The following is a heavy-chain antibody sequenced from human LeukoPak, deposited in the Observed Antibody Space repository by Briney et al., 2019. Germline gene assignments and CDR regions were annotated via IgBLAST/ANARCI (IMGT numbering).Heavy chain of an antibody. CDR2: INHSGST. J-gene: IGHJ3*02. CDR3: AKAPYYYDSSGYHNAFDI. CDR1: GGSFSGYY. Sequence: SETLSLTCAVYGGSFSGYYWSWIRQPPGKGLEWIGEINHSGSTNYNPSLKSRVTISVDTSKNQFPLKLSSVTAADTAVYYCAKAPYYYDSSGYHNAFDIWGQGTMVTVSS. V-gene: IGHV4-34*01. D-gene: IGHD3-22*01.